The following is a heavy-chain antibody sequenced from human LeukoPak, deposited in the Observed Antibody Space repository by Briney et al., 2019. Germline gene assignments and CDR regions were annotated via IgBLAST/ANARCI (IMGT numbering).Heavy chain of an antibody. CDR1: GFTFGTFW. Sequence: GGSLRLSCAASGFTFGTFWMHWVRQAPGKGLVWVSRINTDGSDTTYADSVKGRFTISRDNAKNTLYLQMNSLRAEDTAVYYCARDTFDLAAARERGMDVWGQGTTVTVSS. J-gene: IGHJ6*02. V-gene: IGHV3-74*01. D-gene: IGHD6-13*01. CDR3: ARDTFDLAAARERGMDV. CDR2: INTDGSDT.